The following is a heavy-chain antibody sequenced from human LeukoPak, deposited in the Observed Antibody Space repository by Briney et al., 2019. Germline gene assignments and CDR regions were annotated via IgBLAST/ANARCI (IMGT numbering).Heavy chain of an antibody. CDR1: GFTFSSYW. D-gene: IGHD6-13*01. Sequence: GGSLRLSCAASGFTFSSYWMSWVRQAPGKGLEWVANIKQDGSEKYYVDSVKGRFTISRDNAKSSLYLQMNSLRAEDTAVYYCARAGITTTGPLFQHWGQGTLVTVSS. V-gene: IGHV3-7*01. CDR2: IKQDGSEK. CDR3: ARAGITTTGPLFQH. J-gene: IGHJ1*01.